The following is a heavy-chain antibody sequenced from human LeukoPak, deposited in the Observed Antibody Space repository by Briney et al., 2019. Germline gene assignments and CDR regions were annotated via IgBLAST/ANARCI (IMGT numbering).Heavy chain of an antibody. Sequence: SETLSLTCAVYGVSFSGYYWSWIRQPPGKGLEWIGEINHSGSTNHNPSLKSRVTISVDTSKNQFSLKLSSVTAADTAVYYCASFSRRYSYGAYYFDYWGQGTLVTVSS. CDR3: ASFSRRYSYGAYYFDY. CDR2: INHSGST. V-gene: IGHV4-34*01. J-gene: IGHJ4*02. D-gene: IGHD5-18*01. CDR1: GVSFSGYY.